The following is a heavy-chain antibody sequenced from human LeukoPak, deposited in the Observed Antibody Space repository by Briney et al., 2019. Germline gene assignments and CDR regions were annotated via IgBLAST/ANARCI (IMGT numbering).Heavy chain of an antibody. CDR1: GGSISSYY. CDR2: IYTSGST. D-gene: IGHD3-22*01. CDR3: ARFPTYYYDSSGYYPNPWGAFDI. Sequence: SETLSLTCTVSGGSISSYYWRWIRQPPGKGLEWIGSIYTSGSTNYNPSLKSRVTISVDTSKNQFSLKLSSVTAADTAVYYCARFPTYYYDSSGYYPNPWGAFDIWGQGTMVTVSS. V-gene: IGHV4-4*08. J-gene: IGHJ3*02.